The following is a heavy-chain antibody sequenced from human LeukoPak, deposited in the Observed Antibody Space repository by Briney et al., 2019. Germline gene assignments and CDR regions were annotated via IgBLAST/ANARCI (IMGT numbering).Heavy chain of an antibody. CDR1: GFTFSSYE. V-gene: IGHV3-48*03. CDR3: ARDVGKIGVAGGF. J-gene: IGHJ4*02. Sequence: QTGGSLRLSCAASGFTFSSYEMNWVRQAPGKGLEWVSYISSSGSTIYYADSVKGRFTISRDNSKNTLYLRMNSLRAEDTAVYYCARDVGKIGVAGGFWGQGTLVTVSS. D-gene: IGHD6-19*01. CDR2: ISSSGSTI.